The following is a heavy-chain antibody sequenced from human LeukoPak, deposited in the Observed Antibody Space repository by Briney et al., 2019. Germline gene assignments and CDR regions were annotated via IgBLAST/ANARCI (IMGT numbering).Heavy chain of an antibody. D-gene: IGHD2-2*01. CDR1: GGSFSGYY. CDR2: INHSGST. CDR3: ARVGRLSTSFNYYMDV. J-gene: IGHJ6*03. V-gene: IGHV4-34*01. Sequence: NPSETLSLTCAVYGGSFSGYYWSWIRQPPGKGLEWIGEINHSGSTNYNPSLKSRVTISVDTSKNQFSLKLSPVTAAYTAVYYCARVGRLSTSFNYYMDVWGKGTTVTVS.